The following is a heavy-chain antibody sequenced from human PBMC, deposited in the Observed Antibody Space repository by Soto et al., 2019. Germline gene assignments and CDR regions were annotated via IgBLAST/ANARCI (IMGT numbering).Heavy chain of an antibody. CDR3: ARDLRGHCNNGVCYTYTRYYGIDV. V-gene: IGHV3-33*01. D-gene: IGHD2-8*01. J-gene: IGHJ6*02. Sequence: LVESGGGVVQPGRSLRLSCAASGFTFSSYGMHWVRQAPGKGLEWVAVIWYDGSNEYYADSVKGRFTISRGNSQNMLHLQMNSLRAEDTAMYYCARDLRGHCNNGVCYTYTRYYGIDVWGQGTTVTVS. CDR2: IWYDGSNE. CDR1: GFTFSSYG.